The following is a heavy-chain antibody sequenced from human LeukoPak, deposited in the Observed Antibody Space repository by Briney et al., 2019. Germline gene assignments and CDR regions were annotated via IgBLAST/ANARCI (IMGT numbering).Heavy chain of an antibody. CDR3: ALYSSWYQD. D-gene: IGHD6-13*01. Sequence: IPSETLSLTCTVSGGSISSGSYYWSWIRQPAGKGLEWIGRIYTSGSTNYNPSLKSRVTISVDKSKNQFSLKLSSVTAADTAVYYCALYSSWYQDWGQGTLVTVSS. CDR2: IYTSGST. V-gene: IGHV4-61*02. J-gene: IGHJ4*02. CDR1: GGSISSGSYY.